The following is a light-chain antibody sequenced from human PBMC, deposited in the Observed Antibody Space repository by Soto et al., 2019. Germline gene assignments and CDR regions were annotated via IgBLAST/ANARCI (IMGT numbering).Light chain of an antibody. V-gene: IGKV3-15*01. CDR1: QSVGNN. CDR3: QQYGDWPLT. J-gene: IGKJ4*01. Sequence: EIVLTQSPATLSVSPGERGTVSCRASQSVGNNFAWYQQKPGQAPRLLIFATSTRATGVPARFSGSGSGTEFTLTISSPQSEDFAVYYCQQYGDWPLTFGGGAKVEIE. CDR2: ATS.